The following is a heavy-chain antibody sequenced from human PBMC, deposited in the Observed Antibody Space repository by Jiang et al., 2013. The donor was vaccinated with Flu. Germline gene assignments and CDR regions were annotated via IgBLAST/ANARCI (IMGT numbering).Heavy chain of an antibody. J-gene: IGHJ4*02. CDR2: IYYNGNT. CDR3: ARDRLTGTTHYFDK. CDR1: GGSIGTFY. Sequence: GSGLVKPSETLSLTCSVSGGSIGTFYWSWIRQPPGKRLEWIGDIYYNGNTNYNPSLKSRVTISLDTSKSQFSLNLSPVTAADTAVYFCARDRLTGTTHYFDKWGQGTPGHRLL. D-gene: IGHD1-7*01. V-gene: IGHV4-59*01.